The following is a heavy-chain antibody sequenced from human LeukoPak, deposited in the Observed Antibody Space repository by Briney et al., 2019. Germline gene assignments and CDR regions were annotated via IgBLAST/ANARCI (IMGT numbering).Heavy chain of an antibody. Sequence: GGSLRLSCAASGFTVSSNYMSWVRQAPGKGLEWVSSISSSSSYIYYADSVKGRYTISRDNSKNTLYLQMKSLRAEDTAVYYCAELGITMIGGVWGKGTTVTISS. CDR2: ISSSSSYI. CDR1: GFTVSSNY. D-gene: IGHD3-10*02. CDR3: AELGITMIGGV. V-gene: IGHV3-21*01. J-gene: IGHJ6*04.